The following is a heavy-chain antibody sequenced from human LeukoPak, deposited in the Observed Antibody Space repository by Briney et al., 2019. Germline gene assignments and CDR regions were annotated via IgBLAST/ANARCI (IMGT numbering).Heavy chain of an antibody. CDR3: ARAGRGSSWQYGWFDP. D-gene: IGHD6-13*01. CDR1: GGSISSYY. J-gene: IGHJ5*02. V-gene: IGHV4-59*01. Sequence: SETLSLTCTVSGGSISSYYWSWIRQPPGKGLEWIGYIYYSGSTNYNPSLKSRVTISVDTSKNQFSLKLSSVTAADTAVYYCARAGRGSSWQYGWFDPWGQGTLVTVSS. CDR2: IYYSGST.